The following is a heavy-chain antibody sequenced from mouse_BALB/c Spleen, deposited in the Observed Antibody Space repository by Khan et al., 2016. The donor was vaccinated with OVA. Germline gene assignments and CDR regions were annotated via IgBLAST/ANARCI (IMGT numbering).Heavy chain of an antibody. Sequence: QVQLKQSGPELMKPGEIVKISCKASGYTFTNYGLHWVKQAPGKGLKWMGWINTYTGETTYADDFKGRFAFSLENSASTAYLQINSLRNEDTATCFGVKGDDYYGTYWGQGTLITVS. CDR1: GYTFTNYG. V-gene: IGHV9-3-1*01. J-gene: IGHJ3*01. CDR3: VKGDDYYGTY. CDR2: INTYTGET. D-gene: IGHD1-1*01.